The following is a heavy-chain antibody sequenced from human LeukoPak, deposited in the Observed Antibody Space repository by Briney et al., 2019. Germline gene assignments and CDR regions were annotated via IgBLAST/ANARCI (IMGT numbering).Heavy chain of an antibody. CDR3: AKSPGYSYGRGLDY. V-gene: IGHV3-30*18. J-gene: IGHJ4*02. CDR2: ISYDGSNK. D-gene: IGHD5-18*01. CDR1: GFTFSSYG. Sequence: GRSLRLSCAASGFTFSSYGMHWVRQAPGKGLEWVAVISYDGSNKYYADSVKGRFTISRDNSKNTLYLQMSSLRAEDTAVYYCAKSPGYSYGRGLDYWGQGTLVTVSS.